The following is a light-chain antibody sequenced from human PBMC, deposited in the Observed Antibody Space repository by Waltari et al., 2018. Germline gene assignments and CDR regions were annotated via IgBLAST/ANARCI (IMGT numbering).Light chain of an antibody. V-gene: IGKV1-39*01. CDR3: QQSYSIPYT. CDR2: TAS. Sequence: DIQMTQSPSSLSASIGDRVTITRRASQSIRKYVNWYQQKPGKAPHLLIYTASNLQRGVPSRFSGSGSGTDFTLTISSLQPEDFATYFCQQSYSIPYTFGQGTKLEI. CDR1: QSIRKY. J-gene: IGKJ2*01.